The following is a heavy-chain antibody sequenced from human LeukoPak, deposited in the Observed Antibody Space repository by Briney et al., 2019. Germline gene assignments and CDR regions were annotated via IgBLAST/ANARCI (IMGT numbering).Heavy chain of an antibody. V-gene: IGHV3-30*18. J-gene: IGHJ4*02. D-gene: IGHD6-19*01. Sequence: GGSLRLSCAASGFTFSSYGMHWVRQAPGKGLEWVAVISYDGSNKYYADSVKGRFTISRDNSKNTLYLQMNSLRAEDTAVYYCAKDSPWLAEWGQGTLVTVSS. CDR3: AKDSPWLAE. CDR2: ISYDGSNK. CDR1: GFTFSSYG.